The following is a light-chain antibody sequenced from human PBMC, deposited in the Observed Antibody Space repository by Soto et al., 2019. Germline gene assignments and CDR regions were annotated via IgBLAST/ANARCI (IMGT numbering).Light chain of an antibody. Sequence: DIVLTQSPGTLSLSPGERATLSCRASQSVRSSYLAWYQQKPGQAPRLLINGASSRATGIPDRFSGSGSGTNFTLTIRRLEPEDFAGEYCQQYCYSLGYTFGQGTKLEIK. V-gene: IGKV3-20*01. CDR2: GAS. CDR1: QSVRSSY. CDR3: QQYCYSLGYT. J-gene: IGKJ2*01.